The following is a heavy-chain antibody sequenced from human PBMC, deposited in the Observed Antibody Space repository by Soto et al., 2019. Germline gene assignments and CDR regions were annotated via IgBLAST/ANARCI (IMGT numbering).Heavy chain of an antibody. CDR3: ARIGLGWNDPHAFDI. J-gene: IGHJ3*02. V-gene: IGHV4-4*02. CDR2: IYHSGST. CDR1: SGSISSSNW. D-gene: IGHD1-1*01. Sequence: QVQLQESGPGLVKPSGTLSLTCAVSSGSISSSNWWSWVRQPPGKGLEWIGEIYHSGSTNYNPSLKSRVTISVDKSKNQFSLKLSSVTAADTAVYYCARIGLGWNDPHAFDIWGQGTMVTVSS.